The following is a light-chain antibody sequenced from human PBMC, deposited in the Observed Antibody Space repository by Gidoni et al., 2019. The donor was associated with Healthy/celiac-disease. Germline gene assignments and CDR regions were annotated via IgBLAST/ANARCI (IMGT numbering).Light chain of an antibody. CDR2: EVR. Sequence: QSALTQPDSGSGSPGQSITSSCTGTSSDVGSYNLVSWYQQHPGKAPNLMIYEVRRRPSGVSHRFSGSKSGNTASLPISGLQAEDEADYSCCSYAGSSTYVFGTGTKVTVL. J-gene: IGLJ1*01. CDR1: SSDVGSYNL. CDR3: CSYAGSSTYV. V-gene: IGLV2-23*02.